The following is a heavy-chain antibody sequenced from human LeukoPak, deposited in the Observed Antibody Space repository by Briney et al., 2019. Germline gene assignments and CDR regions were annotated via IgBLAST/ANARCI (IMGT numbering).Heavy chain of an antibody. CDR1: GYTFTDSY. Sequence: ASVKVSCKAFGYTFTDSYMHWVRQAPGQGPEWMGWINPHSGGTHYAQKFQGRVTMTRDMSTSTVYMELSSLRSDDTAVYYCARGVHVRKYDSNHNCFDPWGQGTLVTVSS. V-gene: IGHV1-2*02. CDR3: ARGVHVRKYDSNHNCFDP. J-gene: IGHJ5*02. CDR2: INPHSGGT. D-gene: IGHD3-22*01.